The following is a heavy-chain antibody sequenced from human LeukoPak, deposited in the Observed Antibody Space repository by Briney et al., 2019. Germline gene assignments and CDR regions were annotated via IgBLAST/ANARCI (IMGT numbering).Heavy chain of an antibody. CDR3: ARIFEYTSIYYFDY. CDR2: ISGDGGGD. D-gene: IGHD6-6*01. CDR1: GFTFDDYS. V-gene: IGHV3-43D*03. J-gene: IGHJ4*02. Sequence: GGSLRLSCAASGFTFDDYSMHWVRQVPGKGLEWVALISGDGGGDYYADSVKGRFTISRDNAKNSLYLQMNSLRAEDTAVYYCARIFEYTSIYYFDYWAREPWSPSPQ.